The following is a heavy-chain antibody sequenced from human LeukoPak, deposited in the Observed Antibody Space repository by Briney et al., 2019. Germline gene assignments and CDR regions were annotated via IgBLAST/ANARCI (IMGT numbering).Heavy chain of an antibody. J-gene: IGHJ5*02. V-gene: IGHV3-74*01. Sequence: GGSLRLSCEASGFTFSSHWMHWVRQAPGKGLVWVTRIYTDVSTTNYADSVKGRFTISRDNATNTLYLQMNSLRVEDTAVYYCARGGTHYGAFDPWGQGPLVTVSS. D-gene: IGHD4-17*01. CDR1: GFTFSSHW. CDR3: ARGGTHYGAFDP. CDR2: IYTDVSTT.